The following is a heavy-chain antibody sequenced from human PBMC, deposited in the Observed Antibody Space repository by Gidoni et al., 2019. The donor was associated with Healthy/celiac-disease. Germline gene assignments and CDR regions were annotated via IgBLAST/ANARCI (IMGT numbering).Heavy chain of an antibody. CDR3: AKDGSSGIAAAGTVKSDGDAFDI. D-gene: IGHD6-13*01. V-gene: IGHV3-9*01. CDR1: GFTFDDYA. J-gene: IGHJ3*02. CDR2: ISWNSGSI. Sequence: EVQLVESGGGLVQPGRSLRLSCAASGFTFDDYAMHWVRPAPGQGLGWVSGISWNSGSIGYADSVKGRFTISRDNAKNSLYLQMNSLRAEDTALYYCAKDGSSGIAAAGTVKSDGDAFDIWGQGTMVTVSS.